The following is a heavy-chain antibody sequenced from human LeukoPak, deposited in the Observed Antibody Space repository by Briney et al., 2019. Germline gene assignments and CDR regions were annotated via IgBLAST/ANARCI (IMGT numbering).Heavy chain of an antibody. V-gene: IGHV1-18*04. CDR1: GYTFSSYG. J-gene: IGHJ4*02. Sequence: ASVKVSCKDSGYTFSSYGISWVRQAPGQGLEWMGWISAYSGDTNYAQKFQGRVIMTTDTSTSPAYMELRSLRSDDTAVYYCARGRNFDYWGQGTLVTVSS. CDR3: ARGRNFDY. CDR2: ISAYSGDT.